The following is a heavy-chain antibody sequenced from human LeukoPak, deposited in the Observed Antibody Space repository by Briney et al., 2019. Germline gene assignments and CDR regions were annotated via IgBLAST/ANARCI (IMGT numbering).Heavy chain of an antibody. CDR2: IYNSGST. D-gene: IGHD3-10*01. V-gene: IGHV4-30-2*05. CDR3: ASGTMVRV. Sequence: SETLSLTCAVSGGSISSGGYSWSWIRQPPGKGLEWIGYIYNSGSTYYNPSLKSRVTILADTSKNQFSLKLSSVTAADTAVYYCASGTMVRVWGQGTLVTVST. J-gene: IGHJ4*02. CDR1: GGSISSGGYS.